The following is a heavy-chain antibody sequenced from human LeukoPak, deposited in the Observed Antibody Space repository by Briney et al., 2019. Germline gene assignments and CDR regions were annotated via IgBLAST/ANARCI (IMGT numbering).Heavy chain of an antibody. D-gene: IGHD6-6*01. CDR2: ISYDGSNK. Sequence: GRSLRLSCAASGFTFSSYAMHWVRQAPGKGLEWVAVISYDGSNKYYPDSVKGRFTISRDNSKNTLYLQMNSLGAEDTAVYYCARESYSSSPPSRYYYYYMDVWGKGTTVTVSS. CDR3: ARESYSSSPPSRYYYYYMDV. J-gene: IGHJ6*03. V-gene: IGHV3-30-3*01. CDR1: GFTFSSYA.